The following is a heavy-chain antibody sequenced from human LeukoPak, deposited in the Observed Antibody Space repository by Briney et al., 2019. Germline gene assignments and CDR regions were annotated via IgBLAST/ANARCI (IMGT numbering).Heavy chain of an antibody. J-gene: IGHJ6*02. CDR3: ASTRYCGGDCYAYYYYGMDV. V-gene: IGHV3-30-3*01. CDR2: ISYDGSNK. CDR1: GFTFSSYA. Sequence: GGSLRLSCAASGFTFSSYAMHWVRQAPGKGLEWVAVISYDGSNKYYADSVKGRFTISRDNSKNTLYLQMNSLRAEDTAVYYCASTRYCGGDCYAYYYYGMDVWGQGTTVTVSS. D-gene: IGHD2-21*02.